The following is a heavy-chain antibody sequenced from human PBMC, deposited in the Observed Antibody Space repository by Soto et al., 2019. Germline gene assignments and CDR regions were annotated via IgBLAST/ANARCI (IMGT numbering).Heavy chain of an antibody. J-gene: IGHJ6*02. CDR3: AREKIQLWLRNHYYYGMDV. V-gene: IGHV1-2*04. CDR2: INPNGGGT. D-gene: IGHD5-18*01. Sequence: QVQLVQSGAEVKKPGASVKVSCKASGYTFTGYYMHWVRQAPGQGLEWMGWINPNGGGTNYAQKFQGWVTMTRDTSISTAYMELSRLRSDDTAVYYCAREKIQLWLRNHYYYGMDVWGQGTTVTVSS. CDR1: GYTFTGYY.